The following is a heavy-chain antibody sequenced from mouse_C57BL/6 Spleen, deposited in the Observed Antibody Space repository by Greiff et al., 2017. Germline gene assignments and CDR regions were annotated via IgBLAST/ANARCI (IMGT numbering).Heavy chain of an antibody. D-gene: IGHD4-1*01. J-gene: IGHJ2*01. CDR3: ARLKPKLGTEGYFDY. Sequence: LMESGAELVKPGASVKMSCKASGYTFTTYPIEWMKQNHGKSLEWIGNFHPYNDDTKYNEKFKGKATLTVEKSSSTVYLELSRLTSDDSAVYYCARLKPKLGTEGYFDYWGQGTTLTVSS. CDR1: GYTFTTYP. CDR2: FHPYNDDT. V-gene: IGHV1-47*01.